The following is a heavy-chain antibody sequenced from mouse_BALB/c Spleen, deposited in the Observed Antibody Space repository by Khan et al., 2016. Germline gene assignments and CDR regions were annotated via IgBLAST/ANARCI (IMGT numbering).Heavy chain of an antibody. J-gene: IGHJ2*01. V-gene: IGHV1S136*01. D-gene: IGHD2-2*01. CDR1: GYTFTSYI. CDR2: INPYNAGT. CDR3: ARDYYGYAFDY. Sequence: VQLQQSGPELVKPGASVKLSCKASGYTFTSYIIHWVKQKPGQGLEWIGYINPYNAGTKYSEKFKDKATLTSDRSSSIAYMELSSLTSEDSAVYYCARDYYGYAFDYWGQGTTLTVSS.